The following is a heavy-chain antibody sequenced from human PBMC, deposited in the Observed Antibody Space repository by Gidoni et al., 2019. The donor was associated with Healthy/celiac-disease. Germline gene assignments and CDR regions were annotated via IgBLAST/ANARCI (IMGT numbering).Heavy chain of an antibody. CDR2: ISYDGSNK. CDR3: ARVLPPDYYGAYDY. Sequence: QVQLVESGGGVVQPGRSLRLSCAAPGFTSSIYAMHWVRQAPGKGLEWVAVISYDGSNKYYADSVKGRFTISRDNSKNTLYLQMNSLRAEDTAVYYCARVLPPDYYGAYDYWGQGTLVTVSS. V-gene: IGHV3-30-3*01. J-gene: IGHJ4*02. CDR1: GFTSSIYA. D-gene: IGHD3-10*01.